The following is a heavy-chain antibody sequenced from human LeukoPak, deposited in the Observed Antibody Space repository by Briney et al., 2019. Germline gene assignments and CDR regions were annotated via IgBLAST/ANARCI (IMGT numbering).Heavy chain of an antibody. CDR1: GFTYANYA. CDR2: ITGTGGRGGI. Sequence: GGSLRLSCVASGFTYANYAMNWVRQAPGKRLEWVASITGTGGRGGIYYADSVKGRFTVSRDNSKNTLFLQMSSLRAEDTAVYHCAKGDRGHCTGVKCYPFDYWGQGTVVTVSS. CDR3: AKGDRGHCTGVKCYPFDY. J-gene: IGHJ4*02. D-gene: IGHD2-8*02. V-gene: IGHV3-23*01.